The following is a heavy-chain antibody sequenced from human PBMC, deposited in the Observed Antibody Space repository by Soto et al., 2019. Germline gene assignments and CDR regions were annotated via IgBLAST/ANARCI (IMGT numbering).Heavy chain of an antibody. Sequence: EVQLVDSGGGLVQPGGSLRLSCAASGFTFSRYWMSWVRQAPGKGLEWVANINEDGSEKYYVDSVKGRFTISRDNAKNSLYLQMNSLRAEDTAVYYCECSPRFTSPIMDVWGKGTTVTVSS. J-gene: IGHJ6*03. CDR3: ECSPRFTSPIMDV. CDR1: GFTFSRYW. D-gene: IGHD2-2*01. V-gene: IGHV3-7*01. CDR2: INEDGSEK.